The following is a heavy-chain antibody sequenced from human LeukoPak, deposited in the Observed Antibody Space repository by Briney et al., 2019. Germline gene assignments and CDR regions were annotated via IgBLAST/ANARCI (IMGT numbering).Heavy chain of an antibody. J-gene: IGHJ6*01. Sequence: GALRLSCAASGFTFDDYAMHWVRQAPGKGLEWVSIIYTGGTIYYADSVKGRFTISRDNSKNTLYLQMNSLRAEDTAVYYCAKVSWQLWLHYYYGMDVWGQGTTVTVSS. CDR2: IIYTGGTI. V-gene: IGHV3-23*03. CDR1: GFTFDDYA. D-gene: IGHD5-18*01. CDR3: AKVSWQLWLHYYYGMDV.